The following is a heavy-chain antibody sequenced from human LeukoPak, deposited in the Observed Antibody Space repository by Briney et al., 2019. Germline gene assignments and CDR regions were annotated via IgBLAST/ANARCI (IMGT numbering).Heavy chain of an antibody. CDR1: GGSISSYH. D-gene: IGHD3-22*01. CDR3: AREPGFDSSGYLNWFDP. V-gene: IGHV4-59*01. Sequence: SETLSLTCTVSGGSISSYHWSWIRQPPGKGLEWIGLISYSGSTTYSPSLKSRVTISADTSKNQISLKLSSVTAADTAVYYCAREPGFDSSGYLNWFDPWGQGTLVTVSS. J-gene: IGHJ5*02. CDR2: ISYSGST.